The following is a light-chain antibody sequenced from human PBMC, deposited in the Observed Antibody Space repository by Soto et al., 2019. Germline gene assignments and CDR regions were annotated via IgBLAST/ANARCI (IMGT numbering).Light chain of an antibody. CDR3: QQYDSTPQT. J-gene: IGKJ2*01. Sequence: DIVMTQSPDTLAVSLGERATINCKSSQSVLYSYINRNYLAWYQQKPGQPPKLLIYWASTRESGVPDRFSGSGSGTDFTLTISRLQAEDLAVYYCQQYDSTPQTFGQGTKLDIK. CDR1: QSVLYSYINRNY. CDR2: WAS. V-gene: IGKV4-1*01.